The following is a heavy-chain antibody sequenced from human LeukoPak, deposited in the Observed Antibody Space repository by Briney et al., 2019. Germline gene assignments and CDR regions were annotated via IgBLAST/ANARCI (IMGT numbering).Heavy chain of an antibody. J-gene: IGHJ6*03. CDR1: GFTFNHYG. CDR3: ARGIAASSLYYYYYMDV. D-gene: IGHD6-25*01. CDR2: IRYDGNAQ. Sequence: GGSLRLSCGASGFTFNHYGMHWVRQAPGKGLEWVAFIRYDGNAQFYADSVKGRFTISRDNAKNSLYLQMNSLRAEDTAVYYCARGIAASSLYYYYYMDVWGKGTTVTVSS. V-gene: IGHV3-30*02.